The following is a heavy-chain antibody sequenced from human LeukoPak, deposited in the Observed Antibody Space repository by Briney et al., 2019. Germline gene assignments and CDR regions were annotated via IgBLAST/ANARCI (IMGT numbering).Heavy chain of an antibody. CDR3: ARDDSPERAFDI. V-gene: IGHV3-21*01. CDR2: ISSSGSYI. J-gene: IGHJ3*02. Sequence: GGSLRLSCAASGVTFSSYTMNWVRQAPGKGLEWVSSISSSGSYIYYADSVKGRFTISRDNAKNSLYLQMNSLRAEDTAVYYCARDDSPERAFDIWGQGTMVTVSS. D-gene: IGHD3-22*01. CDR1: GVTFSSYT.